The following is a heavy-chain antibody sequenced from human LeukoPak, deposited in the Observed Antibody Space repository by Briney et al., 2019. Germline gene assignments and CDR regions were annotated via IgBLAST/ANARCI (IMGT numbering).Heavy chain of an antibody. CDR3: GRDANSVQLERGYMDV. CDR1: GFTFDDYA. CDR2: ISWDGGST. Sequence: GGSLRLSCAASGFTFDDYAMHWVRQAPGKGLEWVSLISWDGGSTYYADSVKGRFTISRDNSKNSLYLQMNSLRAEDTVLYYCGRDANSVQLERGYMDVWGKGTTVTVSS. J-gene: IGHJ6*03. D-gene: IGHD1-1*01. V-gene: IGHV3-43D*04.